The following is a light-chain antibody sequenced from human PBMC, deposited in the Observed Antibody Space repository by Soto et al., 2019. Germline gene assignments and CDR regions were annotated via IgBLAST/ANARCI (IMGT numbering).Light chain of an antibody. Sequence: EFVLTQSPGTLSLPPGERATLSCRASQTVRNNYLAWYQQKPGQAPRLLIYDASSRATGIPDRFSGGGSGTDFTLTISRLEPEDFAVYYCHQFSSYPLTFGGGTKVDIK. CDR2: DAS. CDR1: QTVRNNY. J-gene: IGKJ4*01. CDR3: HQFSSYPLT. V-gene: IGKV3-20*01.